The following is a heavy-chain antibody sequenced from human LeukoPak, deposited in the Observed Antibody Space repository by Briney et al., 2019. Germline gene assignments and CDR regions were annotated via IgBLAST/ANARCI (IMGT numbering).Heavy chain of an antibody. J-gene: IGHJ4*02. D-gene: IGHD1-26*01. CDR1: GGSISSGGYS. Sequence: SETLSLTCAVSGGSISSGGYSWSWIREPPGKGLEWIGYIYHSGSTYYNPSLKSRVTISVDRSKNQFCLKLSSVTAADTAVYYCARGPRSYMVDYWGQGTLVTVSS. V-gene: IGHV4-30-2*01. CDR2: IYHSGST. CDR3: ARGPRSYMVDY.